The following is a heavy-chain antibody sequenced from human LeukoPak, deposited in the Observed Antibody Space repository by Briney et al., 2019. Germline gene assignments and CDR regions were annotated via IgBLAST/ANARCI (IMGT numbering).Heavy chain of an antibody. CDR2: ISSSGSII. CDR1: GFTFSDYY. J-gene: IGHJ6*03. D-gene: IGHD6-19*01. V-gene: IGHV3-11*04. Sequence: GGSLRLSCAASGFTFSDYYMSWIRQAPGKGLEWVSYISSSGSIIYYADSVKGRFTISRDNAKNSLNLQMDSLRAEDTAVYYCAREYSSGWAYYMDVWGKGTTVTVSS. CDR3: AREYSSGWAYYMDV.